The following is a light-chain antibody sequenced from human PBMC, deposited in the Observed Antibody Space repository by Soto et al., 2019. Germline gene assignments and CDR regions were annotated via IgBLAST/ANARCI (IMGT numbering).Light chain of an antibody. Sequence: QSALTQPASVSGSPGQSITISCTGTSSDVGGYNYVSWYQQHPGKAPKLMIYDVSDRPSGVSNRFSGSQSGNTASLTVSGLQAEDEADYYCSSYTSRSTLYVFGTGTKRTVL. J-gene: IGLJ1*01. CDR3: SSYTSRSTLYV. V-gene: IGLV2-14*01. CDR2: DVS. CDR1: SSDVGGYNY.